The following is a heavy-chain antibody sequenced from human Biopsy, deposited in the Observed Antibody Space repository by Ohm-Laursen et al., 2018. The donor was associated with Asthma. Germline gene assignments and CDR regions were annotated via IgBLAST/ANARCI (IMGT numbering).Heavy chain of an antibody. J-gene: IGHJ4*02. Sequence: SLRLSCAATGFSFNSYGMHWVLQAPGKGLEWVAVIWYDGSNKYYADSVKGRFTISRDNSKNTLYLQMNSLRAEDTAVYYCARDPAGYYYFDYWGQGTLVTVSS. D-gene: IGHD3-22*01. CDR2: IWYDGSNK. V-gene: IGHV3-33*08. CDR1: GFSFNSYG. CDR3: ARDPAGYYYFDY.